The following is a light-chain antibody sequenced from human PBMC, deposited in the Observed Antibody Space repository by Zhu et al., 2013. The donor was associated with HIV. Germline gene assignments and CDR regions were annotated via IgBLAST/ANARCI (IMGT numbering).Light chain of an antibody. V-gene: IGKV4-1*01. CDR3: QNYNSDTWT. J-gene: IGKJ1*01. CDR1: QSVLYDPNKKNY. Sequence: DIVMTQSPDSLIVSLGERVTINCQSSQSVLYDPNKKNYLSWFQVKVGRPPKLLIYWASTRQSGVPDRFTGSGSETDFTLTISSLQPEDVASYYCQNYNSDTWTFGQGTKVEIK. CDR2: WAS.